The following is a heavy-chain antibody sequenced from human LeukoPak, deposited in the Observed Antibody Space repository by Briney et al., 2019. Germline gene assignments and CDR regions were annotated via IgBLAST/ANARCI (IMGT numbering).Heavy chain of an antibody. CDR2: INPADSDT. CDR1: GYTFTTYW. J-gene: IGHJ4*02. Sequence: GESLKISCKASGYTFTTYWIGWVRQLPGKGLEWMGNINPADSDTRYSPSFQGQVTTSADKSITTAYLQWSSLKASDTAMYYCSKRLTSGGRGDYWGQGTLVTVSS. D-gene: IGHD1-26*01. CDR3: SKRLTSGGRGDY. V-gene: IGHV5-51*01.